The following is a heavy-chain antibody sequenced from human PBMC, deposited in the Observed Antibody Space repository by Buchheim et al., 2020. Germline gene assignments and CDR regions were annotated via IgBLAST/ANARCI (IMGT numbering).Heavy chain of an antibody. D-gene: IGHD2-8*02. CDR1: DGSISSSDYY. V-gene: IGHV4-39*07. Sequence: QLLLQESGPGLVKPSETLSLTCSVSDGSISSSDYYWGWIRQPPGKGLEWIGSIYNSGRTHYHPSLESRVSISVDTSKNQASLKLTSVMAADTAVYYCARGFFYHSTDDFWGQG. CDR3: ARGFFYHSTDDF. CDR2: IYNSGRT. J-gene: IGHJ4*02.